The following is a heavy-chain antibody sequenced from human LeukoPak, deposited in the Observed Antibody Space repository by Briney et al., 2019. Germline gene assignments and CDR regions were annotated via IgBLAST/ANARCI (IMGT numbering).Heavy chain of an antibody. J-gene: IGHJ5*02. CDR1: GYTFSNYG. CDR3: ARDRYGDYSAEFDP. D-gene: IGHD4-17*01. Sequence: GASVKVSCKASGYTFSNYGINWVRQAPGQGLEWMGWISVNNGNTNYAQRIQGRVTMTTDTSASTAYMELRSLRSDDTAVYYRARDRYGDYSAEFDPWGQGTLVTVSS. V-gene: IGHV1-18*01. CDR2: ISVNNGNT.